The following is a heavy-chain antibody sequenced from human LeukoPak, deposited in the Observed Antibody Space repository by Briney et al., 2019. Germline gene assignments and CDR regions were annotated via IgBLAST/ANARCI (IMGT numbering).Heavy chain of an antibody. D-gene: IGHD3-22*01. V-gene: IGHV4-59*10. J-gene: IGHJ4*02. CDR1: GGSFSGYY. CDR3: ARDAESYYYDSSGYYSGPDLGFDY. Sequence: PSETLSLTCAVYGGSFSGYYWSWIRQHPGKGLEWIGRIYTSGSTNYNPSLKSRVTMSVDTSKNQFSLKLSSVTAADTAVYYCARDAESYYYDSSGYYSGPDLGFDYWGQGTLVTVSS. CDR2: IYTSGST.